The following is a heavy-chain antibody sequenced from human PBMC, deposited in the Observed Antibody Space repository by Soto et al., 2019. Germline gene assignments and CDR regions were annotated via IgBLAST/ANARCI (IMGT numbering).Heavy chain of an antibody. J-gene: IGHJ4*02. CDR1: GFSFTSHS. V-gene: IGHV3-21*01. CDR2: ISHDSNFI. CDR3: VRERGWHLYFDY. Sequence: GESLKISCAASGFSFTSHSMNWVRQAPGKGLEWVALISHDSNFIYYADSVKGRFTISRDNDKTSVYLQMNSLGTEDTALYYCVRERGWHLYFDYWGQGAQVTVSS.